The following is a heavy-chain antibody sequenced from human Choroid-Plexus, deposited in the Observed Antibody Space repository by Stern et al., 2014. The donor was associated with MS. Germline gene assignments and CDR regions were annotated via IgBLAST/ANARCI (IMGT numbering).Heavy chain of an antibody. D-gene: IGHD3-3*01. V-gene: IGHV1-2*02. CDR3: ARDQRGITIFGVVTDYYYLGMDV. Sequence: QVQLVQSGAEVKKPGASVKVSCKTSGYIFTGYYIHWVRQAPGQGLEWMAWINPNTGGTNYAQKFQGRVTNGRDTSSSTAYVGLSSLTSDATAVYYCARDQRGITIFGVVTDYYYLGMDVWGQGTTVTVSS. CDR1: GYIFTGYY. CDR2: INPNTGGT. J-gene: IGHJ6*02.